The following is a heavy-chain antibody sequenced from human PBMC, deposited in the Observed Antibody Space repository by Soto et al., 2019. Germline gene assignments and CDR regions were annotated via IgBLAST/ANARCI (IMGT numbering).Heavy chain of an antibody. J-gene: IGHJ4*02. D-gene: IGHD5-18*01. CDR3: AADAAGYSYGYSFDY. CDR2: IVVGSGNT. V-gene: IGHV1-58*01. CDR1: GFTFTSSA. Sequence: ASVKVSCKASGFTFTSSAVQWVRQARGQRLEWIGWIVVGSGNTNYAQKFQERVTITRDMSTSTAYMELSSLRSEDTAVYYCAADAAGYSYGYSFDYWGQGTLVTVSS.